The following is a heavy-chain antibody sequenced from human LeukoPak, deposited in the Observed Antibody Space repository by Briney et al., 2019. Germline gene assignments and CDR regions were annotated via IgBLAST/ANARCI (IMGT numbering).Heavy chain of an antibody. J-gene: IGHJ4*02. D-gene: IGHD1-26*01. Sequence: GGSLRLSCAASEFPFSNYGMSWVRQAPGKGLEWVSSISTSGGSAYYADSVKGRFTISRDNSKDTLYLQMNSLRAEDTAVYYCANSGSYYDYWGQGTLVTVSS. CDR3: ANSGSYYDY. CDR1: EFPFSNYG. CDR2: ISTSGGSA. V-gene: IGHV3-23*01.